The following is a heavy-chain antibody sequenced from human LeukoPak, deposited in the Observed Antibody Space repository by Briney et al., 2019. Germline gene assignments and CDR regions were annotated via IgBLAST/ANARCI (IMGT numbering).Heavy chain of an antibody. Sequence: GESLKISCKGSGYSFTNYWIGWVRQMPGKGLEWMGIIYPGDSDSRYSPSFQGQVTISADKSISTACLQWSSLKASDTAMYYCARHSSGWRYSYFNYWGQGTLVSVSS. CDR3: ARHSSGWRYSYFNY. CDR2: IYPGDSDS. CDR1: GYSFTNYW. V-gene: IGHV5-51*01. J-gene: IGHJ4*02. D-gene: IGHD6-19*01.